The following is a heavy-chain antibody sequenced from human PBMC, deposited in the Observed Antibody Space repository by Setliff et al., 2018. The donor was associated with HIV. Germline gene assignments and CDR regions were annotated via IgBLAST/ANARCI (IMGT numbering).Heavy chain of an antibody. J-gene: IGHJ4*02. V-gene: IGHV3-23*01. Sequence: GGYLRLSCGASGFTFSIYAMSWVRQTPGKGLEWVSGISGGGGATDYADSVKGRFTISRDNSKNTLYLQMNTLRAEDTAVYYCAIRGASRSFDYWGQGTLVTVSS. D-gene: IGHD3-10*01. CDR2: ISGGGGAT. CDR1: GFTFSIYA. CDR3: AIRGASRSFDY.